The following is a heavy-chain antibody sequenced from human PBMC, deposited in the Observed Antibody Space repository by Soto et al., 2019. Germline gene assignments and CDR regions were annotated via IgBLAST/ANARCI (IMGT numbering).Heavy chain of an antibody. CDR2: IYWDDDK. Sequence: SGPTLVNPTQTLTLTCTFSGFSLNTGGLGVGWIRQPPGKALEWLALIYWDDDKRYSPSLKSRLTITKDTSKNQVFLTMTNMDPVDTATYYCAHSRCGGDCLQSYSSHYYYGMEVWGQGTTVTVPS. CDR1: GFSLNTGGLG. J-gene: IGHJ6*02. D-gene: IGHD2-21*02. CDR3: AHSRCGGDCLQSYSSHYYYGMEV. V-gene: IGHV2-5*02.